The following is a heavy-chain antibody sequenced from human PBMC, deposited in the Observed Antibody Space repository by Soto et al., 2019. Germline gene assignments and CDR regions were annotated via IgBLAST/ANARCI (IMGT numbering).Heavy chain of an antibody. J-gene: IGHJ4*02. Sequence: GGSLRLSCAASGFTFSSYGMHWVRQAPGKGLEWVAVIWYDGSNKYYADSVKGRFTISRDNSKNTLYLQMNSLRAEDTAVYYCARDPFAVAGNYFDYWGQGTLVTVSS. V-gene: IGHV3-33*01. CDR3: ARDPFAVAGNYFDY. CDR1: GFTFSSYG. CDR2: IWYDGSNK. D-gene: IGHD6-19*01.